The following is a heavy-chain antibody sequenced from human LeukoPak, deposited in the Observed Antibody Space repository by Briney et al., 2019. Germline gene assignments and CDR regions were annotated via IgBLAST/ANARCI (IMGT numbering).Heavy chain of an antibody. J-gene: IGHJ4*02. Sequence: GGSLRLSCAASGFTFSSYSTNWVRQAPGKGLEWVSYISSSSSTIYYADSVKGRFTISRDNAKNSLYLQMNSLRAEDTAVYYCARDLHFYDILTGPFDYWGQGTLVTVSS. CDR2: ISSSSSTI. V-gene: IGHV3-48*04. D-gene: IGHD3-9*01. CDR1: GFTFSSYS. CDR3: ARDLHFYDILTGPFDY.